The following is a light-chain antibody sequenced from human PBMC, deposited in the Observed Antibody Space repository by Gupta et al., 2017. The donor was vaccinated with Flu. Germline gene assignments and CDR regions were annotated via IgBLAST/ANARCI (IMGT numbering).Light chain of an antibody. J-gene: IGLJ1*01. Sequence: SYVLAQPPSVSVAPGQTATVTCGGNDIGGKNVYWYQQKAGQAPVLVVDDYGDRPSGIPERFSGSNSGNTATLTISRVEAGDEADYYYQVWNNNADLYVFGTGTKVTVL. CDR3: QVWNNNADLYV. V-gene: IGLV3-21*02. CDR2: DYG. CDR1: DIGGKN.